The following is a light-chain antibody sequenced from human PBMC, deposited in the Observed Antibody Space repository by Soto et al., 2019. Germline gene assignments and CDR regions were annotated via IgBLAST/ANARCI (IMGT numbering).Light chain of an antibody. V-gene: IGLV1-40*01. CDR1: SSNIGAGYH. CDR3: QSYDSSLSGSVV. CDR2: GDS. Sequence: QSVLTQPPSVSGAPGQRVAISCTGSSSNIGAGYHVHWYQQLPGTAPKLLIYGDSNRPSGVPHRFSGSKSGTSASLAITGLQAEDEADYFCQSYDSSLSGSVVFGGGTKLTVL. J-gene: IGLJ2*01.